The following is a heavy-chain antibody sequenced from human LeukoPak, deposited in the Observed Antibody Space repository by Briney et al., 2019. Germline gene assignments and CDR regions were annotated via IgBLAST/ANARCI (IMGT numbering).Heavy chain of an antibody. CDR3: AREGDGYKRGDWYFDL. CDR2: INPNSGGT. V-gene: IGHV1-2*06. D-gene: IGHD5-24*01. Sequence: ASVKVSCKASGYTFTGYYINWVRQAPGQGLEWMGRINPNSGGTNYAQKFQGRVTMTRDTSISTAYMELSRLRSDDAAVYYCAREGDGYKRGDWYFDLWGRGTLVTVSS. J-gene: IGHJ2*01. CDR1: GYTFTGYY.